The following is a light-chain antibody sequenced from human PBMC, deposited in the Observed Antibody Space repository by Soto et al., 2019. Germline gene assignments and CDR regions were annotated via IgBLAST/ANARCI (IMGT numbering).Light chain of an antibody. CDR2: AAS. J-gene: IGKJ1*01. V-gene: IGKV1-39*01. CDR3: QQSYSSPET. Sequence: DIQMTQSPSSLSTSVGDRVTITCRASQSIDKYLNWYQQKPGKAPNLLIYAASTLLSGVPSRFSGRGSGTHFTLNISSLQPEEFATYYCQQSYSSPETFGQGTKVEIK. CDR1: QSIDKY.